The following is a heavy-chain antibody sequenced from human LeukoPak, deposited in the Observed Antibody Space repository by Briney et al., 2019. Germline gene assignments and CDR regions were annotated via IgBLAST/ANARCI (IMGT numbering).Heavy chain of an antibody. J-gene: IGHJ4*02. CDR3: ARDSHGDYARYWWDY. CDR2: ISAYNGNT. D-gene: IGHD4-17*01. CDR1: GGTFSSYA. Sequence: ASVKVSCKASGGTFSSYAISWVRQAPGQGLEWMGWISAYNGNTNYAQKLQGRVTMTTDTSTSTAYMELRSLRSDDTAVYYCARDSHGDYARYWWDYWGQGTLVTVSS. V-gene: IGHV1-18*01.